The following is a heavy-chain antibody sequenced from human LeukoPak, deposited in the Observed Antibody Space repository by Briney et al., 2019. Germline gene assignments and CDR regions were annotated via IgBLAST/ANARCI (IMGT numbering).Heavy chain of an antibody. V-gene: IGHV3-48*01. J-gene: IGHJ4*02. D-gene: IGHD2-2*01. CDR1: GFTFSGYS. Sequence: GGSLRLSCVGSGFTFSGYSMNWVRQAPGKGLEWVSYISSSSSTIYYADSVKGRFTISRDNAENSLYLQMSSLRAEDTAVYCCARGNQLPHPLDYWGQGTLVTVSS. CDR3: ARGNQLPHPLDY. CDR2: ISSSSSTI.